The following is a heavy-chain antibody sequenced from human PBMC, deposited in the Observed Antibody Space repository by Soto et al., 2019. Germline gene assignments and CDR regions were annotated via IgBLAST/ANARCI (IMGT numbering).Heavy chain of an antibody. CDR2: IYWDDDK. CDR1: WFSLSTSGVG. Sequence: QITLKESGPTLGKPTQTLTLTCSFSWFSLSTSGVGVGWIRQPPGKALEWLALIYWDDDKRYSPSLKSRLTITKDTSKKQVVLSKTSMDPVHTATYYCAHSLLTRYLNFFDYWGQRTLVTVSS. V-gene: IGHV2-5*02. D-gene: IGHD3-9*01. J-gene: IGHJ4*02. CDR3: AHSLLTRYLNFFDY.